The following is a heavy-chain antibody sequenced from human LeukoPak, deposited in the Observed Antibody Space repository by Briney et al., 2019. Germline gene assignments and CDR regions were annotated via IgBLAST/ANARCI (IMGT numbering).Heavy chain of an antibody. D-gene: IGHD3-16*01. J-gene: IGHJ4*02. Sequence: GGSLRLSCAASGFTFSSYSMNWVRLAPGKGLEWVSSISSSSYIYYADSVKGRFTISRDNAKNSLYLQMNSLRAEDTAVYYCARGVGQEYYFDYWGQGTLVTVSS. CDR3: ARGVGQEYYFDY. V-gene: IGHV3-21*01. CDR2: ISSSSYI. CDR1: GFTFSSYS.